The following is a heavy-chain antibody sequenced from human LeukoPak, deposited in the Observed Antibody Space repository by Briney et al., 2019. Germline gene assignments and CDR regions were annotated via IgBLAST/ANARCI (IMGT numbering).Heavy chain of an antibody. CDR2: ISYDGSNK. D-gene: IGHD3-16*01. J-gene: IGHJ4*02. CDR1: GFTFSSYA. CDR3: ARGGSHYFDY. V-gene: IGHV3-30-3*01. Sequence: GRSLRLSCAASGFTFSSYAMHWVRQAPGKGLEWVAVISYDGSNKYYADSVKGRFTISRDNSKNTLYLQMNSLRAEDTAVYYCARGGSHYFDYWGQGTLVTVSS.